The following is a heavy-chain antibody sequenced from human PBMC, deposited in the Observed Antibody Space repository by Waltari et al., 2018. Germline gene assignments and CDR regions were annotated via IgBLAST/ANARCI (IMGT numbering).Heavy chain of an antibody. Sequence: GGSTGYADSVKGRFTISRDNAKNSLYLQMNSLRAEDTALYYCARGFGSSSSSQTDYWGQGTLVTVSS. CDR2: GGST. D-gene: IGHD6-6*01. V-gene: IGHV3-20*03. CDR3: ARGFGSSSSSQTDY. J-gene: IGHJ4*02.